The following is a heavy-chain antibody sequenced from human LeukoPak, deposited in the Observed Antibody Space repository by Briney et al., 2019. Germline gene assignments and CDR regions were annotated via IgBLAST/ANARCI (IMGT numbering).Heavy chain of an antibody. CDR1: GNYW. J-gene: IGHJ4*02. CDR2: VNSDGSWT. V-gene: IGHV3-74*01. D-gene: IGHD2-2*01. Sequence: GGSLRLSCAASGNYWMHWVRQAPGKGLVWVSHVNSDGSWTSHADSVKGRFTISKDNAKNTVYLQMNNLRTEDTAVYYCVSFYETNWGRGALVTVSS. CDR3: VSFYETN.